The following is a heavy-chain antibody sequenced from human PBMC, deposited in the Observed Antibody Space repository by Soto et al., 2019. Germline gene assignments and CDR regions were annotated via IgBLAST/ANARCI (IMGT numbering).Heavy chain of an antibody. CDR3: ARGRVGRASTGGRGRNWYFDL. CDR1: GGSFSGYY. V-gene: IGHV4-34*01. J-gene: IGHJ2*01. CDR2: INHSGST. Sequence: QVQLQQWGAGLLKPSETLSLTCAVYGGSFSGYYWSWIRQPPGKGLEWLGEINHSGSTNYNPSLKSRVTISVDTSKNQFSLKLSSVTAADTAVYYCARGRVGRASTGGRGRNWYFDLWGRGALVTVSS. D-gene: IGHD1-26*01.